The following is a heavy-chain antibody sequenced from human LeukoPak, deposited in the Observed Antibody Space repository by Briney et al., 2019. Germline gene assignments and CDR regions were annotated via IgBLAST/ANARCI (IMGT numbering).Heavy chain of an antibody. CDR1: GDSVRSDS. Sequence: PSDTLSLTCTVSGDSVRSDSWSWIRQAPGKGLEWIGDIYYSGDTNYDPSLKNRITISVDTSKNQFSLKMNSVTAADTAVYYCARIIAGRLDFWGQGTLVTVSS. D-gene: IGHD6-6*01. CDR2: IYYSGDT. V-gene: IGHV4-59*02. CDR3: ARIIAGRLDF. J-gene: IGHJ4*02.